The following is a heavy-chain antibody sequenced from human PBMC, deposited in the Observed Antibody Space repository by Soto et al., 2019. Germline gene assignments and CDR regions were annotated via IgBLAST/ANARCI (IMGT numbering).Heavy chain of an antibody. CDR3: AREAATNYAAGGTKLDY. CDR1: GFTFSGFY. Sequence: QVQLVESGGGLVEPGGSLRLSCAVSGFTFSGFYMSWIRQAPGKGLQWISYISSSSDYIHYADSVKGRFTISRDNSKNTMYLQMNSLRAEDTAVYYCAREAATNYAAGGTKLDYWGQGTLVTVSS. J-gene: IGHJ4*02. V-gene: IGHV3-11*06. D-gene: IGHD1-1*01. CDR2: ISSSSDYI.